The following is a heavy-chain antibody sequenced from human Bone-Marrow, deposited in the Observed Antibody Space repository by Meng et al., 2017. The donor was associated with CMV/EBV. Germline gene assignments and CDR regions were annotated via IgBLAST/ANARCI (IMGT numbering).Heavy chain of an antibody. Sequence: SETLSLTCTVSGGSISSYYWSWIRQPPGKGLEWIGYIYYSGSTNYNPALKSRVTISVDTSKNQFSLKLSSVTAADTAVYYCARGGVIDYFDYWGQGTRVT. CDR3: ARGGVIDYFDY. J-gene: IGHJ4*02. CDR2: IYYSGST. D-gene: IGHD3-10*01. V-gene: IGHV4-59*01. CDR1: GGSISSYY.